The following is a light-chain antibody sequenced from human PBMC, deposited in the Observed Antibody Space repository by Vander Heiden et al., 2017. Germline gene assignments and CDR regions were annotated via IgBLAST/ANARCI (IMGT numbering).Light chain of an antibody. V-gene: IGLV2-14*01. CDR3: SSYTSTSTLV. CDR2: DVS. CDR1: TSDIGGYNY. Sequence: QSALTQPASVSGSPGQSITISCTGTTSDIGGYNYVCWYQPYPGKAPKLMSYDVSNRPSGVSNRFSGFKSGNTASLTISGLQAEDEADYYCSSYTSTSTLVFGGGTKVTVL. J-gene: IGLJ2*01.